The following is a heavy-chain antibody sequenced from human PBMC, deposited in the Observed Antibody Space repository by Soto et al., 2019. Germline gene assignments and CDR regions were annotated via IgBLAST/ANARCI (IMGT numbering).Heavy chain of an antibody. CDR2: ISDSGITT. CDR1: GFTFSSYA. CDR3: AAYFYESSVRPNRWFDP. V-gene: IGHV3-23*01. Sequence: EVQLLESGGGLVQPGGSLRLSCAASGFTFSSYAMSWVRQAPGKGLEWVATISDSGITTYYADSVKGRFTISRDNSKTTLYLQMNSLRVEDTAVYYCAAYFYESSVRPNRWFDPWGQGTLVSVSS. J-gene: IGHJ5*02. D-gene: IGHD3-22*01.